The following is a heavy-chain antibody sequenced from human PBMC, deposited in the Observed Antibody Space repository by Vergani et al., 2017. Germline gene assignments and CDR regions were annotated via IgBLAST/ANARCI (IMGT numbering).Heavy chain of an antibody. CDR3: TTPTKWELRYYFDY. CDR2: IRNKAYGGTT. D-gene: IGHD3-9*01. CDR1: GFSFGDYA. J-gene: IGHJ4*02. V-gene: IGHV3-49*04. Sequence: EVQLVESGGGLVPPGRSLRLSCAASGFSFGDYAMTWVRQAPGKGLEWVAFIRNKAYGGTTEYAASVKGRFTISRDNANSSLYLQMNSLRAEDTAVYYCTTPTKWELRYYFDYWGQGTLVTVSS.